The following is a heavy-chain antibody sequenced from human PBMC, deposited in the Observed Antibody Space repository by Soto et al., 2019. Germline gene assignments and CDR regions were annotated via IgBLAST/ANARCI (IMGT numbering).Heavy chain of an antibody. CDR3: ARDPEGGHAFDI. CDR2: ISSRSSPI. CDR1: GFTFSSSS. Sequence: EVQLVESGGGLVQPGGSLRLSCPASGFTFSSSSMNWVRQAPGKGLEWVSYISSRSSPIYYADSVKGRFTISRDNAKNSLYLLMDSLRADDTAVYYCARDPEGGHAFDIWGQGTMVTVSS. V-gene: IGHV3-48*01. D-gene: IGHD1-26*01. J-gene: IGHJ3*02.